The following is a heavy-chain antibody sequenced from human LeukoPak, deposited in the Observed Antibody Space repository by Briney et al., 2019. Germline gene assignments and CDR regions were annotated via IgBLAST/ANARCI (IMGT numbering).Heavy chain of an antibody. Sequence: QAGGSLRLSCAASGFTFSSYAMSWVRQAPGKGLEWVAVISYDGSNKYYADSVKGRFTISRDNSKNTLYLQMNSLRAEDTAVYYCANSAYDFWSGYYLSGASDYWGQGTLVTVSS. J-gene: IGHJ4*02. CDR3: ANSAYDFWSGYYLSGASDY. CDR2: ISYDGSNK. V-gene: IGHV3-30*18. D-gene: IGHD3-3*01. CDR1: GFTFSSYA.